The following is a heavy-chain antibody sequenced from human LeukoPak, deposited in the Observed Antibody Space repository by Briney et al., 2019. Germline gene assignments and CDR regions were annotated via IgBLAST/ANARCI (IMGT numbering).Heavy chain of an antibody. CDR2: ISYDGSNK. V-gene: IGHV3-30-3*01. D-gene: IGHD5-12*01. Sequence: PGRSLGLSYAASGFTFSSYAMHWVRQAPGKGLEWVAVISYDGSNKYYADSVKGRFTISRDNSKNTLYLQMNSLRAEDTAMYYCARDQGGYDPVYYYGMDVWGKGTTVTVSS. CDR3: ARDQGGYDPVYYYGMDV. CDR1: GFTFSSYA. J-gene: IGHJ6*04.